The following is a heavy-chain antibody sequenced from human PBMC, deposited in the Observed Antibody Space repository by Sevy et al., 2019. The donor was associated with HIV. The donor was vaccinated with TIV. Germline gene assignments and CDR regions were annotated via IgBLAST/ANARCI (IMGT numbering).Heavy chain of an antibody. V-gene: IGHV3-30-3*01. D-gene: IGHD5-18*01. J-gene: IGHJ4*02. CDR2: ISNDGSNN. Sequence: GGSLRLSCAASGFTFSSYAMHWVRQAPGKGLEWVAVISNDGSNNYYADSVKGRFTIDRDNSKNTLYLQMNSLRAEDTAVYYCARERGYSYGRPLDYWGQGTLVTVSS. CDR3: ARERGYSYGRPLDY. CDR1: GFTFSSYA.